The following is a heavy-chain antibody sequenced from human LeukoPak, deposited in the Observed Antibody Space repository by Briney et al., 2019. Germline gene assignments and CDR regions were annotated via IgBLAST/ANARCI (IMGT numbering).Heavy chain of an antibody. V-gene: IGHV4-39*07. Sequence: SETLSLTCTVSGGSISGRTYYWGWIRQPPGKGLEWIGSISFNENTYYNPSLKGRVTVSVDRSKNHFSLKLNSVTAADTAVYYCARDPSTPTAFDYWGQGALVTVSS. J-gene: IGHJ4*02. D-gene: IGHD6-25*01. CDR1: GGSISGRTYY. CDR3: ARDPSTPTAFDY. CDR2: ISFNENT.